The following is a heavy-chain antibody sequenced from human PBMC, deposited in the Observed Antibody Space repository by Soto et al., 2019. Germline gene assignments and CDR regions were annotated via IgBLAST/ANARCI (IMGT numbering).Heavy chain of an antibody. CDR3: ARQDYNYAYFDF. V-gene: IGHV5-51*01. D-gene: IGHD5-18*01. CDR1: GYSFTNYW. J-gene: IGHJ4*02. Sequence: GESLKISCKGSGYSFTNYWIGWVRQMPGKGLEWMGIIYPGDSDTRYSPSFQGQVIISVDQSISTAYLQWSSLQASDTAMYYCARQDYNYAYFDFWGQGTLVTLSS. CDR2: IYPGDSDT.